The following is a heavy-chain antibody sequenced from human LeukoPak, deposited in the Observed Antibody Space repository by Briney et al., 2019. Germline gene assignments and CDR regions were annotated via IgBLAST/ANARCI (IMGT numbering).Heavy chain of an antibody. CDR3: ARGSGTTTRQAFDI. Sequence: PSETLSLTCTVSGGSISSYYWSWVRQPAGKGLEWIGRVYTSGSTNCNPSLESRVTMLVDTSKNQFSLKLNSVTAADTAVYYCARGSGTTTRQAFDIWGQGTMVIVYS. D-gene: IGHD1-14*01. V-gene: IGHV4-4*07. J-gene: IGHJ3*02. CDR1: GGSISSYY. CDR2: VYTSGST.